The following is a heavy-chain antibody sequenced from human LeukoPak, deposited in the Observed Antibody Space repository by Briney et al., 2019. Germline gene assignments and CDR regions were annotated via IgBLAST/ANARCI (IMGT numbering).Heavy chain of an antibody. J-gene: IGHJ4*02. Sequence: SETLSLTCTVSGGSLSRYYWSWIRQPPGKGLEWIGYIYYSGGTNYNPSLKSRVDIPVETSKQQSSLMLRSVTAADTAGCYIAGPTPGFNYDFWSGYYTYFDYWGQGTLVTVSS. CDR3: AGPTPGFNYDFWSGYYTYFDY. V-gene: IGHV4-59*01. CDR1: GGSLSRYY. CDR2: IYYSGGT. D-gene: IGHD3-3*01.